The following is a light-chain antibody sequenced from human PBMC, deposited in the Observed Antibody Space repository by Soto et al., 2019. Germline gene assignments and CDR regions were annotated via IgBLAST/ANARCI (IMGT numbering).Light chain of an antibody. Sequence: EIVLTQSPGTLSLSPGERATLSCRASQSVSSSYLAWFQQKPGQAPRLLIYGASSRAPGIPDRFSGSGSGADFTLTISRLEPEDFAVYYCQQYESSPVTFGQGTKVEIK. CDR1: QSVSSSY. CDR2: GAS. CDR3: QQYESSPVT. V-gene: IGKV3-20*01. J-gene: IGKJ1*01.